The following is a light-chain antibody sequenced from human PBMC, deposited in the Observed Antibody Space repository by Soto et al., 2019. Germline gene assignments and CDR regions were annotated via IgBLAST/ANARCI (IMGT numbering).Light chain of an antibody. J-gene: IGLJ2*01. CDR1: SSDVGGYNY. CDR2: GVS. V-gene: IGLV2-14*01. Sequence: QSALTQPASVSGSLGQSITISCTGTSSDVGGYNYVSWYQQYPGKAPKLMIFGVSDRPSGVSNRFSGSKSGNTASLTISGLQAEDEADYYCSSYKTSSTVVVFGGGTKVTVL. CDR3: SSYKTSSTVVV.